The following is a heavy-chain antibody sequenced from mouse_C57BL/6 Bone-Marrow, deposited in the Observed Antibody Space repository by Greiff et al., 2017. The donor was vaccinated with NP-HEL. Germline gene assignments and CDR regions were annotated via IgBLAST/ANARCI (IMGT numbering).Heavy chain of an antibody. J-gene: IGHJ1*03. CDR3: TIYYGSSYGYFDV. CDR2: ISSGCDYI. D-gene: IGHD1-1*01. CDR1: GFTFSSYA. Sequence: EVQGVESGEGLVKPGGSLKLSCAASGFTFSSYAMSWVRQTPEKRLEWVAYISSGCDYIYYADTVKGRFTISRDNARNTLYLQMSSLKSEDTAMYYCTIYYGSSYGYFDVWGTGTTVTVSS. V-gene: IGHV5-9-1*02.